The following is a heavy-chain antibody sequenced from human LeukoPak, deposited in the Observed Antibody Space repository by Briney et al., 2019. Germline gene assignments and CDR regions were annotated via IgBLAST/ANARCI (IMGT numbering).Heavy chain of an antibody. D-gene: IGHD3-22*01. V-gene: IGHV3-23*01. CDR3: AKDERYYDSGGYGHAFDI. J-gene: IGHJ3*02. Sequence: GSLRLSCSGSGFTFSSYAMSWVRQAPGKGLEWGSAISNSGGSTYYAHSVKGRFHSHRDNTKNHLHRQKDSLRAEDTPVYYCAKDERYYDSGGYGHAFDIWGQGTMVTVSS. CDR2: ISNSGGST. CDR1: GFTFSSYA.